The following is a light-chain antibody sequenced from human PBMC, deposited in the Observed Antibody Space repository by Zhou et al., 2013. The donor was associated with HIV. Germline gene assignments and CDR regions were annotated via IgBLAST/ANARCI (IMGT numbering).Light chain of an antibody. V-gene: IGKV3-15*01. CDR2: GAS. CDR3: QQYHRWPIT. J-gene: IGKJ5*01. CDR1: QTVSSY. Sequence: EIVLTQSPATLSLSPGERATLSCWASQTVSSYLAWYQQKPGQAPRLLMYGASTRAANIPARFSGSGSGTEFTLTISSLQSEDFAAYYCQQYHRWPITFGQGTRLEIK.